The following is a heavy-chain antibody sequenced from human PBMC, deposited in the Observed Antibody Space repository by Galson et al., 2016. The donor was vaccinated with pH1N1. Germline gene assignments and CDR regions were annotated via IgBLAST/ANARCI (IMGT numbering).Heavy chain of an antibody. CDR3: AKDGGIGGGFDP. CDR1: GGPFTTYA. D-gene: IGHD3-16*01. CDR2: INPIFDTP. Sequence: SVKVSCKAAGGPFTTYAITWLRQAPGQGLEWMGGINPIFDTPNYAQKFQGRLTITTDESTGTAYMELGSLTPVDTAIYYCAKDGGIGGGFDPWGQGTLVTVSS. V-gene: IGHV1-69*05. J-gene: IGHJ5*02.